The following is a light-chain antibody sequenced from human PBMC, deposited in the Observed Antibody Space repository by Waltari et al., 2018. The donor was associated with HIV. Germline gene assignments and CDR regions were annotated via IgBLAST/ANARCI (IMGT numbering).Light chain of an antibody. V-gene: IGLV2-8*01. CDR3: SSYESINNHVV. CDR1: GSDIGGFDY. J-gene: IGLJ2*01. Sequence: QSALTQPPSASGSLGQSVTISCTGTGSDIGGFDYVSWFQQHPGKVPKLIIYDVTQRPAGFPDRFSGSKSGNTASLTVSGLQADDEADYYCSSYESINNHVVFGGGTSLTVL. CDR2: DVT.